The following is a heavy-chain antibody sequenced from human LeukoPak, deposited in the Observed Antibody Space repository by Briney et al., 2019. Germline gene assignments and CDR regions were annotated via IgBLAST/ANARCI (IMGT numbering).Heavy chain of an antibody. CDR3: ARADYYDSSGSFDY. CDR1: GYTFTSYG. V-gene: IGHV1-18*01. Sequence: ASVKVSCKASGYTFTSYGISWERQAPGQGLEWMGWISAYNGNTNYAQKLQGRVTMTTDTSTSTAYMELRSLRSDDTAVYYCARADYYDSSGSFDYWGQGTLVTVSS. D-gene: IGHD3-22*01. J-gene: IGHJ4*02. CDR2: ISAYNGNT.